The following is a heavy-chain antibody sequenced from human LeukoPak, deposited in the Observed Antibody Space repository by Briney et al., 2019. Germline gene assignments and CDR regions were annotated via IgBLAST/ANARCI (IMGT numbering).Heavy chain of an antibody. D-gene: IGHD4-17*01. J-gene: IGHJ4*02. V-gene: IGHV3-30*03. Sequence: GGSLRLSCAASGFTFSSYGMHWVRQAPGKGLEWVAVISYDGSNKYYADSVKGRFTISRDNSKNTLFLQMNSLRAEDTAVYYCARRGESASYGDYRFDYWGQGTLVTVSS. CDR3: ARRGESASYGDYRFDY. CDR1: GFTFSSYG. CDR2: ISYDGSNK.